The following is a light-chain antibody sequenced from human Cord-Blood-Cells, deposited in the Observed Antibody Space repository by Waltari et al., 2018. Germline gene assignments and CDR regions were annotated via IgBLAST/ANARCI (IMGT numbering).Light chain of an antibody. V-gene: IGLV2-23*01. Sequence: QSALTQPASVSGSPGQSTTISCTGTSSDAGSYNLVSWYQQHPGKAPKLMIYEGSKRPSGVSNRFSGSKSGNTASLTIAGLQAEDEADYYCCSYAGSSTWVFGGGTKLTVL. CDR3: CSYAGSSTWV. CDR1: SSDAGSYNL. J-gene: IGLJ3*02. CDR2: EGS.